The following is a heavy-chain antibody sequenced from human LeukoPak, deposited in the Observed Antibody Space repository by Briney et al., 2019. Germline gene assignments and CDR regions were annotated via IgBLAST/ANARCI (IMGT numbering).Heavy chain of an antibody. V-gene: IGHV4-59*01. Sequence: SETLSLTRSVSGDSISGNYWSWMRQPPGKGLEWIGYIYYSGTNNYNPSLKSRVTMSVDTSKNQFSLNLNSVTAADTAVYYCARLLAGCPGGRCRAHFDYWGQGTLVTVSS. CDR3: ARLLAGCPGGRCRAHFDY. J-gene: IGHJ4*02. CDR2: IYYSGTN. D-gene: IGHD2-15*01. CDR1: GDSISGNY.